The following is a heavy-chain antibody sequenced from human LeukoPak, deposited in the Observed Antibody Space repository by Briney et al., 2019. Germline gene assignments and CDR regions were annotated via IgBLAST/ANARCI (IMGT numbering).Heavy chain of an antibody. D-gene: IGHD6-13*01. J-gene: IGHJ4*02. Sequence: PGGSLRLSCAASGFTFSSSPMSWVRQAPGKGREWVSAIGGSGGSTYYADSVKGRFTISRDNSKNTLYLQMNSLRAEDTAVYYCANLGYSSSWTGYWGQGTLVTVSS. CDR2: IGGSGGST. CDR1: GFTFSSSP. CDR3: ANLGYSSSWTGY. V-gene: IGHV3-23*01.